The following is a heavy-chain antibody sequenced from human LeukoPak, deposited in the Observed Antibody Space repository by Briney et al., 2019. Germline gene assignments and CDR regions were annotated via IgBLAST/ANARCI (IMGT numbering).Heavy chain of an antibody. CDR2: IIPLFDTT. J-gene: IGHJ4*02. D-gene: IGHD3-22*01. CDR1: GYNFTSYD. CDR3: AREINWFSDSRGYSPYYFDF. Sequence: GASVKVSCKTSGYNFTSYDINWVRQAPGQGLEWLGGIIPLFDTTRYAQKFQGRVSLTTDKSTSTVYMELSSLGSEDTAVYYCAREINWFSDSRGYSPYYFDFWGQGTLVTVSS. V-gene: IGHV1-69*05.